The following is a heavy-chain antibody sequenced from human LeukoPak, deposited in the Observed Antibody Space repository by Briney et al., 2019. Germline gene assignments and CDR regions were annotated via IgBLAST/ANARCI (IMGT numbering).Heavy chain of an antibody. CDR3: ARESCSGGSCYWFDP. J-gene: IGHJ5*02. CDR2: INPNSGGT. V-gene: IGHV1-2*02. Sequence: ASVKVSCKASGYTFTGYYMHWVRQAPGQGLEWMGWINPNSGGTNYAQKFQGRVNMTRDTSISTAYMELSRLRSDDTAVYYCARESCSGGSCYWFDPWGQGTLVTVSS. D-gene: IGHD2-15*01. CDR1: GYTFTGYY.